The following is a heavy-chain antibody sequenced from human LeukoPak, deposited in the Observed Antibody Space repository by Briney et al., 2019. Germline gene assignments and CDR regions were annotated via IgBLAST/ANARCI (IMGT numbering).Heavy chain of an antibody. CDR1: GFTFSSYS. J-gene: IGHJ3*02. CDR3: VRSLRNAFDI. Sequence: GGSLRLSCAASGFTFSSYSMNWVRQAPGKGLEWVSSISSSSTYKYYADSVKGRFTISRDNAKNSLYLQMNSLRAEDTAVYFCVRSLRNAFDIWGQGTMVTVSS. CDR2: ISSSSTYK. D-gene: IGHD3-3*01. V-gene: IGHV3-21*01.